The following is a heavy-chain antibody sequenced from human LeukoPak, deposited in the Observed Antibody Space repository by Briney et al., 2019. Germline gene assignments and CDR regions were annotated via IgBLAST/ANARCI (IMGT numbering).Heavy chain of an antibody. J-gene: IGHJ6*02. CDR2: IYYGGST. CDR3: ARRSHCTGDSCYPV. D-gene: IGHD2-15*01. CDR1: GDSMTSRNHY. Sequence: PSETLSLTCTVSGDSMTSRNHYWVWIRQPPGKGLEGIGSIYYGGSTYYNPSLKSRVTISQDTSKNQFSLKVNTVTAADTAVYHCARRSHCTGDSCYPVWGQGTTVTVSS. V-gene: IGHV4-39*01.